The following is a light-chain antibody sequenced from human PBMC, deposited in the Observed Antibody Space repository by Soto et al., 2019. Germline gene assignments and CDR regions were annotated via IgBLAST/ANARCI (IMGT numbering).Light chain of an antibody. J-gene: IGKJ4*01. Sequence: EILMTHSPATLSVSPGERATLSCRASQSISSNLAWYQQKPGQAPRLLMFRTSSRATGFPARFSGSGSATEFNLTISRLQSEDFGVYYSQQYNNWPRGTFGGGTKV. CDR3: QQYNNWPRGT. CDR1: QSISSN. V-gene: IGKV3-15*01. CDR2: RTS.